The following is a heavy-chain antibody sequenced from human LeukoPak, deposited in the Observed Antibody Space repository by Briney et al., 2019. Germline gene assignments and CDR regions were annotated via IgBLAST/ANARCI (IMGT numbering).Heavy chain of an antibody. CDR3: ARTRITMIVGLASRFDY. D-gene: IGHD3-22*01. V-gene: IGHV3-7*01. CDR1: GFTFSSYW. Sequence: PGGSLRLSCAASGFTFSSYWMSWVREAPGKGLGWVANIKQDGSEKYYVDSVKGRSTISRDNAKNSLYLQMNSLRAEDTAVYYCARTRITMIVGLASRFDYWGQGTLVTVSS. CDR2: IKQDGSEK. J-gene: IGHJ4*02.